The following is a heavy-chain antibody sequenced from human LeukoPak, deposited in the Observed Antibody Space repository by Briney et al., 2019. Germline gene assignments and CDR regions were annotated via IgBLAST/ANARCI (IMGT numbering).Heavy chain of an antibody. CDR3: ARRTLGAIDAFDI. Sequence: GESLKISCKGSGYSFYTYWIGWVRQMPGKGLEWMGIIYPGDSDTRYSPSFQGQVTIAADKSISTAYLQWSSLKASDTAMYYCARRTLGAIDAFDIWGPGTMVTVSS. V-gene: IGHV5-51*01. J-gene: IGHJ3*02. D-gene: IGHD1-26*01. CDR2: IYPGDSDT. CDR1: GYSFYTYW.